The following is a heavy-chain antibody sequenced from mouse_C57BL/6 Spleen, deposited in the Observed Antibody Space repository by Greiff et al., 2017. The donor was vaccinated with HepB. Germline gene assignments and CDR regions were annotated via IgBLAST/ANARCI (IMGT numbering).Heavy chain of an antibody. V-gene: IGHV5-6*01. J-gene: IGHJ4*01. CDR2: ISSGGSYT. CDR1: GFTFSSYG. Sequence: EVKLMESGGDLVKPGGSLKLSCAASGFTFSSYGMSWVRQTPDKRLEWVATISSGGSYTYYPDSVKGRFTISRDNAKNTLYLQMSSLKSEDTAMYYCARHPNGGNYAMDYWGQGTSVTVSS. CDR3: ARHPNGGNYAMDY.